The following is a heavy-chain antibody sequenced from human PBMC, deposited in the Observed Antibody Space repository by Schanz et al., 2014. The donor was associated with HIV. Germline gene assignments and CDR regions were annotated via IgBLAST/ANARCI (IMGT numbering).Heavy chain of an antibody. CDR2: MSYDGIRK. CDR3: AKDRNYYDSKYIGKGNYYYYYGMDD. D-gene: IGHD3-22*01. CDR1: GFTFNSYG. Sequence: QVQLVESGGGVVQPGRSLRLSCAASGFTFNSYGMHWVRQAPGKGLEWVSVMSYDGIRKNYADSVKGRFTISRDNSKNTLNLQMKSLRAEDTAVYYCAKDRNYYDSKYIGKGNYYYYYGMDDWGQGTTVTVSS. J-gene: IGHJ6*02. V-gene: IGHV3-30*18.